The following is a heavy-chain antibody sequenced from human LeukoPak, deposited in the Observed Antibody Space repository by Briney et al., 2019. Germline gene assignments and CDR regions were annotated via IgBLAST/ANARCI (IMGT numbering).Heavy chain of an antibody. CDR2: ISYDGSNK. Sequence: GGSLRLSCTASGFTFSSYGMHWVRQAPGKGLEWVAVISYDGSNKYYADSVKGRFTISRDNSKNTLYLQMNSLRAEDTAVYYCARTEGGYYYMDVWGKGTTVTVSS. V-gene: IGHV3-30*03. D-gene: IGHD1-14*01. CDR1: GFTFSSYG. J-gene: IGHJ6*03. CDR3: ARTEGGYYYMDV.